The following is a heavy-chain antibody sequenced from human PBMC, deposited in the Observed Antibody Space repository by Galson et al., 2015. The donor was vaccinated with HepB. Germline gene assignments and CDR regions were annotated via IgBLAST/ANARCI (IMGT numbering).Heavy chain of an antibody. Sequence: LRLSCAASGFTFSSYWMHWVRQAPGKGLVWVSRINSDGSSTSYADSVKGRFTISRDNAKNTLYLQMNSLRAEDTAVYYCARERVATIQGLDYWGQGTLVTVSS. J-gene: IGHJ4*02. CDR3: ARERVATIQGLDY. D-gene: IGHD5-12*01. CDR1: GFTFSSYW. CDR2: INSDGSST. V-gene: IGHV3-74*01.